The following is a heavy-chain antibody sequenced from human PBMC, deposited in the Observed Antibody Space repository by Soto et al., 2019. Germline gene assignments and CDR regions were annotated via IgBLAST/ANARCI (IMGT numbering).Heavy chain of an antibody. CDR2: IWYDGSNK. V-gene: IGHV3-33*01. CDR1: GFTFSSYG. J-gene: IGHJ4*02. D-gene: IGHD3-16*02. CDR3: ARDLPKYDYIWGSYPKFDY. Sequence: GGSLRLSCAASGFTFSSYGMHWVRQAPGKGLEWVAVIWYDGSNKYYADSVKGRFTISRDNSKNTLYLQMNSLRAEDTAVYYCARDLPKYDYIWGSYPKFDYWGQGTLVTVSS.